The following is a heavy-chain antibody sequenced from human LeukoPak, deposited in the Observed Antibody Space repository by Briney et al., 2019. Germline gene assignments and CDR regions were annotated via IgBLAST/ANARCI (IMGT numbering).Heavy chain of an antibody. J-gene: IGHJ4*02. D-gene: IGHD5-18*01. CDR1: GGSISSGDYY. CDR2: IYYSGST. CDR3: ARGGASAMGHY. V-gene: IGHV4-30-4*01. Sequence: SQTLTLTCTVSGGSISSGDYYWSWIRQPPGKGLEWIGYIYYSGSTYYNPSLKSRVTISVDTSKNQFSLKLSSVTAADTAVYYCARGGASAMGHYWGQGTLVTVSS.